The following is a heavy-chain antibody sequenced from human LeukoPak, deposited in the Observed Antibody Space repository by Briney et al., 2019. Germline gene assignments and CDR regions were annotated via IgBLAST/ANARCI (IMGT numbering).Heavy chain of an antibody. J-gene: IGHJ4*02. CDR3: ARGSLYYDSSGYYN. D-gene: IGHD3-22*01. CDR2: INPNSGGT. Sequence: ASVKLSCKASGYTFTGYYMHWVRQAPGQGLEWMGWINPNSGGTNYAQKFQGRVTMTRDTSISTAYMELSRLRSDDTAVYYCARGSLYYDSSGYYNWGQGTLVTVSS. V-gene: IGHV1-2*02. CDR1: GYTFTGYY.